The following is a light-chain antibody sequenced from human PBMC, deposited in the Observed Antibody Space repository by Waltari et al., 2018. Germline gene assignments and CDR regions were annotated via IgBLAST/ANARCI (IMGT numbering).Light chain of an antibody. V-gene: IGKV1-5*03. CDR1: QSVSHW. Sequence: DIQMTQSPSTLSASVGDRVTITCRASQSVSHWLAWYQQKPGKAPKLLISKASSLEKEVPSRFSGSGSGTEFTLTITNLQPDDFATFYCQRYDDYPPTFGGGTEVEIK. CDR3: QRYDDYPPT. CDR2: KAS. J-gene: IGKJ4*01.